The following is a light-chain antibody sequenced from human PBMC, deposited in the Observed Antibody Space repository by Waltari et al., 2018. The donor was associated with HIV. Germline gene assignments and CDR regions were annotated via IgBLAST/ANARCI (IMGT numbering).Light chain of an antibody. CDR1: SSTIGAGYD. CDR3: QSYDSSLSVWV. J-gene: IGLJ3*02. V-gene: IGLV1-40*01. CDR2: GNS. Sequence: QSVLTHPPPVSGAPGQRVTISCTGSSSTIGAGYDVHWYQQPPGTAPKLLIYGNSNRPSGVPDRFSGSKSGTSASLAITGLLAEDEADYYCQSYDSSLSVWVFGGGTKLTVL.